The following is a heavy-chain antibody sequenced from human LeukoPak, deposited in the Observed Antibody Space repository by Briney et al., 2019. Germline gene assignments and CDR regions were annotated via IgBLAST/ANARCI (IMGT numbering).Heavy chain of an antibody. CDR2: IIPIFGTA. V-gene: IGHV1-69*05. Sequence: SVKVSCKASGGTFSSYAISWVRQAPGQGLEWMGGIIPIFGTANYAQKFQGRVAITTDESTSTAYMELSSLRSEDTAVYYCARGERVANNWFDPWGQGTLVTVSS. D-gene: IGHD2-15*01. CDR1: GGTFSSYA. CDR3: ARGERVANNWFDP. J-gene: IGHJ5*02.